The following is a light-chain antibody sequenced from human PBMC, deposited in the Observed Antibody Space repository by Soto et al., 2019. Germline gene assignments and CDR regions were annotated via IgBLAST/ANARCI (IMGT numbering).Light chain of an antibody. CDR1: QSVSKY. CDR2: DAS. Sequence: EIVLTQSPATLSLSPGERATLSCRASQSVSKYLAWYQQKPGQAPRLLIHDASNRATGIPARFSGSGSGTDFTLTISILVPEDFGVYYCQQRSNWPQITFGGGTKVEIK. J-gene: IGKJ4*01. CDR3: QQRSNWPQIT. V-gene: IGKV3-11*01.